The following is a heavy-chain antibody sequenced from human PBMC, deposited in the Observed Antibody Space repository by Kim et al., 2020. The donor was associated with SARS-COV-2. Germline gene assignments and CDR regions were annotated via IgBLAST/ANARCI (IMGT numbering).Heavy chain of an antibody. D-gene: IGHD3-10*01. J-gene: IGHJ5*02. Sequence: YSQNFQCRVTITRDTSATTAYMELSSLTSKDTAVYYCAREGSGSYNWLDPWGQGTLVTVSS. V-gene: IGHV1-3*01. CDR3: AREGSGSYNWLDP.